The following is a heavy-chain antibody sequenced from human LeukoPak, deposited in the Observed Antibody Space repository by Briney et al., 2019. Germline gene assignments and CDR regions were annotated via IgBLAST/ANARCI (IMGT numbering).Heavy chain of an antibody. Sequence: GGSLRLSCAASGFIFSSYWMSWVRQTPGKGLEWVANIKQDGSEKNYVDSVKGRFTISRDNSKNTLYLQMDSLRAEDTAVYYCARDRAWNYFDYWGQGTLVTVSS. CDR2: IKQDGSEK. CDR3: ARDRAWNYFDY. D-gene: IGHD3-3*01. V-gene: IGHV3-7*01. J-gene: IGHJ4*02. CDR1: GFIFSSYW.